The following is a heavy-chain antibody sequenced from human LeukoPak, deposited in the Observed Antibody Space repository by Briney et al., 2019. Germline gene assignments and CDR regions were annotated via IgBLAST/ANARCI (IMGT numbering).Heavy chain of an antibody. V-gene: IGHV4-59*08. CDR1: GVSSSSSY. CDR2: IFYTGDS. J-gene: IGHJ4*02. Sequence: SETLSLTCTVSGVSSSSSYWSWIRQPPGKGLEWIGYIFYTGDSNHNPSFKSRVSISLDTSKHQISLKLSSVTAADTAVYYCARHRFASPLDSWGQGTLVTVSS. CDR3: ARHRFASPLDS. D-gene: IGHD2-21*01.